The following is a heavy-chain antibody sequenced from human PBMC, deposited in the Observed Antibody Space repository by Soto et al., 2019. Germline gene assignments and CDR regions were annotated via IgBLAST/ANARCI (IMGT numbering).Heavy chain of an antibody. Sequence: GGSLRLSCAASGFTFSSYSMNWVRQAPGKGLEWVSSISSRTSYIYYADSVKGRFTISRDNAKNSLYLQMNSLRAEDTAVYYCARDVDGYDPGGFDYWGQGTLVTVSS. V-gene: IGHV3-21*01. CDR2: ISSRTSYI. CDR1: GFTFSSYS. CDR3: ARDVDGYDPGGFDY. D-gene: IGHD5-12*01. J-gene: IGHJ4*02.